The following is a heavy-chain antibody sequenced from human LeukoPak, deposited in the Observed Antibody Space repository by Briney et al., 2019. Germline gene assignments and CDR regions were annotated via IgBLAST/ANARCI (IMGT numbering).Heavy chain of an antibody. CDR3: ARQTYGSGWYAGY. J-gene: IGHJ4*02. D-gene: IGHD6-19*01. CDR1: GGTFSSYA. Sequence: ASVKVSCKASGGTFSSYAISWVRQAPGQGLEWMGGIIPIFGTANYAQRFQGRVTITADESTSTAYMELSSLRSEDTAVYYCARQTYGSGWYAGYWGQGTLVTVSS. V-gene: IGHV1-69*13. CDR2: IIPIFGTA.